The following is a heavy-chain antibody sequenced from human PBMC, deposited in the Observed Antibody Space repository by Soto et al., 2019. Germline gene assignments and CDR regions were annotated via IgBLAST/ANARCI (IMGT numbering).Heavy chain of an antibody. Sequence: QVQLVQSGAEVKKPGASVKVSCKASGYTFTSYGISWVRQAPGQGLEWMGWISAYNGNTNYGQKLQGRVTMSSDTSTSTAYMELMSLRCDDTAVYYCARGGNDYGGKGWFDPWGQGTLVTVSS. CDR2: ISAYNGNT. CDR1: GYTFTSYG. D-gene: IGHD4-17*01. CDR3: ARGGNDYGGKGWFDP. J-gene: IGHJ5*02. V-gene: IGHV1-18*01.